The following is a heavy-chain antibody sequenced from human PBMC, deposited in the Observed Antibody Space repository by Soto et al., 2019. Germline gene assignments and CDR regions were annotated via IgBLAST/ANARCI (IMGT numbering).Heavy chain of an antibody. CDR1: GFTFSSYS. J-gene: IGHJ3*02. CDR2: ISSSSSYI. CDR3: ARDLIAAAENAFDI. D-gene: IGHD2-21*01. V-gene: IGHV3-21*01. Sequence: TGGSLRLSCAASGFTFSSYSMNWVRQAPGKGLEWVSSISSSSSYIYYADSVKGRFTISRDNAKNSLYLQMNSLRAEDTAVYYCARDLIAAAENAFDIWGQGTMVTVSS.